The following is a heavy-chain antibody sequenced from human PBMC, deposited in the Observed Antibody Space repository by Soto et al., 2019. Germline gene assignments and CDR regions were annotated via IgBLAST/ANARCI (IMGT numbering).Heavy chain of an antibody. Sequence: PGGSLRLSCVASGFTFSSDWMHWVRQAPGKGLVWVSRINTDGSSTSYADSVKGRFTISRDNAKITVYLQMTSLGAEDTAVYYGTRDRPGPQHYFDYWGQGNMVTVSS. CDR2: INTDGSST. CDR3: TRDRPGPQHYFDY. CDR1: GFTFSSDW. D-gene: IGHD6-6*01. J-gene: IGHJ4*02. V-gene: IGHV3-74*01.